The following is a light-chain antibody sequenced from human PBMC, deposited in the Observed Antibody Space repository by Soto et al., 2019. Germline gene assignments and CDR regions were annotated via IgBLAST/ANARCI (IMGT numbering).Light chain of an antibody. V-gene: IGLV1-44*01. Sequence: QSVLTQPPSASGAPGQRVTISCSGSASNIGRDPVNWYQQVPGTAPKLLIYENNHRPSGVPDRFSGSKSGNTASLTVSGLQAEDEADYYCSSYAGGIKWVFGGGTKLTVL. CDR1: ASNIGRDP. CDR2: ENN. CDR3: SSYAGGIKWV. J-gene: IGLJ3*02.